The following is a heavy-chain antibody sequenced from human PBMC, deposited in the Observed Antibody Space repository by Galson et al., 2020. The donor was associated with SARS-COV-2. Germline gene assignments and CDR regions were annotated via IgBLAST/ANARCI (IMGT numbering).Heavy chain of an antibody. CDR2: ISGSGATT. CDR1: GFTFTTYA. Sequence: GESLKISCAASGFTFTTYAMSWVRQAPGKGLEWVATISGSGATTYYADSAKGRFTISKDNSKNTLNLQINSLRLEDTAVYYCAKSSERVRIHRYVGSFPGTFCYWGPGTLVTVSS. D-gene: IGHD1-1*01. CDR3: AKSSERVRIHRYVGSFPGTFCY. J-gene: IGHJ4*02. V-gene: IGHV3-23*01.